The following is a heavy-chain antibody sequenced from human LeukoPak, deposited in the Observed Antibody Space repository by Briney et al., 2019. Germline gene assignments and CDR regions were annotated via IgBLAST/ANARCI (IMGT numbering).Heavy chain of an antibody. CDR1: GFTFSSYE. CDR3: ARDSYQEEEWVVVGPLWRVAFDI. CDR2: ISSSGSTI. V-gene: IGHV3-48*03. Sequence: PGGSLRLSWASAGFTFSSYEMNWVRQAPGKGLEWVSYISSSGSTIYYADSVKGRFTISRDNAKNSLYLQMNSLRAEDTAVYYCARDSYQEEEWVVVGPLWRVAFDIWGQGTMVTVSS. J-gene: IGHJ3*02. D-gene: IGHD6-19*01.